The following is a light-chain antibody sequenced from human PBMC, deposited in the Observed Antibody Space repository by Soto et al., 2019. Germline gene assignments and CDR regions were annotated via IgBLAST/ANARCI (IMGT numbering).Light chain of an antibody. CDR1: SSDVGGYNY. J-gene: IGLJ2*01. CDR3: TSYTSSSTPHVL. CDR2: DVS. Sequence: QSALTQPASVSGSPGQSITISCTGTSSDVGGYNYVSWYQQHPGKAPKLMIYDVSNRPSGVSNRFSGSKSGNTASLTISGLQAEDEADYSCTSYTSSSTPHVLFCGGTKLTVL. V-gene: IGLV2-14*01.